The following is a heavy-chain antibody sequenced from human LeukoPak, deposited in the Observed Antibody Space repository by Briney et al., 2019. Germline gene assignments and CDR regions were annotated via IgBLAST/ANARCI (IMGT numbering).Heavy chain of an antibody. J-gene: IGHJ4*02. CDR3: ARVTGYMIEDHFHY. D-gene: IGHD3-22*01. CDR1: GGSISSYY. V-gene: IGHV4-59*01. Sequence: ASETLSLTCTVSGGSISSYYWSWIRQPPGKGLEGIGDIYYSGSTNYNPSLKSRGTISIDTSKNQVSLKLSSVTAADTAVYYCARVTGYMIEDHFHYWGQGTLVTVSS. CDR2: IYYSGST.